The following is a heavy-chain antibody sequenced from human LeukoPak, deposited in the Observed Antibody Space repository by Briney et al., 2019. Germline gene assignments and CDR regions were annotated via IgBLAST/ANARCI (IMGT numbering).Heavy chain of an antibody. J-gene: IGHJ4*02. CDR1: DFTSISYN. CDR2: FSYDGRNK. CDR3: AKGAAKYCSTASCSLIYFDY. V-gene: IGHV3-30*18. Sequence: GGPLGLSCPASDFTSISYNIHWFGQPPAKGLEWGSLFSYDGRNKYYADSVKGRFTISRDNSKSTLYLQMNSLRTEDTAVYYCAKGAAKYCSTASCSLIYFDYWGQGTLVTVSS. D-gene: IGHD2-2*01.